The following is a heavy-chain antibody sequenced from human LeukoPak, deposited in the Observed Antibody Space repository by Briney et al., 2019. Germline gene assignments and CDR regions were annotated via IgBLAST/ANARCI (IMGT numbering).Heavy chain of an antibody. D-gene: IGHD1-26*01. CDR1: GGTFSSYA. Sequence: SVKVSCTASGGTFSSYAISWVRQAPGQGLEWMGVIIPIFGTANYAQKFQGRVTITADESTSTAYMELSSLRSEDTAVYYCARGRKEWELTYWFDPWGQGTLVTVSS. CDR2: IIPIFGTA. CDR3: ARGRKEWELTYWFDP. V-gene: IGHV1-69*13. J-gene: IGHJ5*02.